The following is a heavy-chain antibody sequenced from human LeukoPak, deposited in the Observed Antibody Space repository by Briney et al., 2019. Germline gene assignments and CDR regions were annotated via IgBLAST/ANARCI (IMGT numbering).Heavy chain of an antibody. CDR1: GGSISSNSYY. CDR3: ARGYDTSGYYIDGYFDL. V-gene: IGHV4-39*07. D-gene: IGHD3-22*01. CDR2: IYYSGST. J-gene: IGHJ2*01. Sequence: PSETLSLTCTVSGGSISSNSYYWGWIRQPPGKGLKWIGSIYYSGSTYYNPSLKSRVTISVDTSKNQFSLKLNSVTAADTAVYYCARGYDTSGYYIDGYFDLWGRGTLVTVSS.